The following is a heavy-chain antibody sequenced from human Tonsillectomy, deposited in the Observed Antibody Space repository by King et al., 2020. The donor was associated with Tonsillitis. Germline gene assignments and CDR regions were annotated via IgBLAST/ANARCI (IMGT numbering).Heavy chain of an antibody. D-gene: IGHD6-19*01. CDR3: AGTRSSAFYYDF. V-gene: IGHV4-59*11. J-gene: IGHJ4*02. CDR2: LYYIGST. CDR1: GGSLSSHH. Sequence: VQLQESGPGLVKPSETLSLTCTVSGGSLSSHHWRWVRQSPGKGLEWIGYLYYIGSTTYNPSLKRRFTISGATATNQFSLKLASVTAADTAVYFCAGTRSSAFYYDFWGQGSLVTVSS.